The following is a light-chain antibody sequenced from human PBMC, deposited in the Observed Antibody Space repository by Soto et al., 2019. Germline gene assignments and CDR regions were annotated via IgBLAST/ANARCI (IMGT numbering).Light chain of an antibody. CDR1: QTIGTY. CDR3: QESYSVPFIS. J-gene: IGKJ3*01. V-gene: IGKV1-39*01. Sequence: DIQMTQSPSSLSASVGDRVTITCRASQTIGTYLNWFQQKPGKAPKLLIYAASNLQNGVPSRFNGRGSGTDFTLTIINLQPQDFATYYCQESYSVPFISFGPGTKVDIK. CDR2: AAS.